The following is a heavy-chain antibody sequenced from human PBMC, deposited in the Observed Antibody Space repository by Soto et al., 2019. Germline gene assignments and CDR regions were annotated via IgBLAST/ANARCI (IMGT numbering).Heavy chain of an antibody. CDR2: INHSGST. J-gene: IGHJ4*02. CDR1: GGSFSGYY. D-gene: IGHD6-13*01. V-gene: IGHV4-34*01. Sequence: QVQLQQWGAGLLKPSETLSLTCAVYGGSFSGYYWSWIRQPPGKGLEWIGEINHSGSTNYNPSLKRRVTISVDTSKNQFSLKLSSVTAADTAVYYCARGPYSSSWPYYFDYWGQGTLVTVSS. CDR3: ARGPYSSSWPYYFDY.